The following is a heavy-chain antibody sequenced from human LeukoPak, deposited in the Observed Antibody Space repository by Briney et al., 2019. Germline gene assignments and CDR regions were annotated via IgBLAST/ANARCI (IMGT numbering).Heavy chain of an antibody. CDR3: ARDPLGYCSSTNCGWFDP. D-gene: IGHD2-2*01. Sequence: GASVKVSCKASGYTFTSYGISWVRQAPGQGLEWMGWISAYNGNTNYAQKLQGRVTMTTDTSTSTAYMELRSLRSDDTAVYYCARDPLGYCSSTNCGWFDPWGQGTLVTVSS. V-gene: IGHV1-18*01. CDR1: GYTFTSYG. CDR2: ISAYNGNT. J-gene: IGHJ5*02.